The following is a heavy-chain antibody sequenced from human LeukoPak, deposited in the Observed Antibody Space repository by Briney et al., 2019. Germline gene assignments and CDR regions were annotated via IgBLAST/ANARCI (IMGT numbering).Heavy chain of an antibody. CDR1: GFTFSDYG. CDR3: ARDPPGYGMDV. V-gene: IGHV3-30*03. Sequence: GRSLRLSCAASGFTFSDYGMNWVRQAPGKGLEWVAVISYHGRNQFYADSVKGRFTISRDNSKNTLSLQMNSLRPGDTAVYYCARDPPGYGMDVWGQGTTVTVSS. J-gene: IGHJ6*02. CDR2: ISYHGRNQ. D-gene: IGHD3-10*01.